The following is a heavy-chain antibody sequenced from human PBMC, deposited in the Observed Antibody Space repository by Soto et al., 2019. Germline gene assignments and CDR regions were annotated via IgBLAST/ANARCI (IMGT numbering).Heavy chain of an antibody. CDR3: ARGLYDFWSGYYSNYYYGMDV. Sequence: QVQLVESGGGVVQPGRSLRLSCAASGCTFSSYAMHWVRQAPGKGLEWVAVISYDGSNKYYADSVKGRFTISRDNSKNTLYLQMNSLRAEDTAVYYCARGLYDFWSGYYSNYYYGMDVWGQGTTVTVSS. CDR2: ISYDGSNK. CDR1: GCTFSSYA. J-gene: IGHJ6*02. D-gene: IGHD3-3*01. V-gene: IGHV3-30-3*01.